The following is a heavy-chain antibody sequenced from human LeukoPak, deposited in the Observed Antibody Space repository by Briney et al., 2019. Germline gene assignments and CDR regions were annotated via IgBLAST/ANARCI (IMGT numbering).Heavy chain of an antibody. CDR3: ARDRRRADEISGEAFDI. CDR2: ISSRSSYI. V-gene: IGHV3-21*01. J-gene: IGHJ3*02. D-gene: IGHD7-27*01. CDR1: GSTFSSYT. Sequence: GGSLRLSCAASGSTFSSYTMNWVRQAPGKGLEWVSCISSRSSYIYYADSLKGRFIISRDNAKNSLYLQMNSLRAEDTAVYYCARDRRRADEISGEAFDIWGQGTMVTVSS.